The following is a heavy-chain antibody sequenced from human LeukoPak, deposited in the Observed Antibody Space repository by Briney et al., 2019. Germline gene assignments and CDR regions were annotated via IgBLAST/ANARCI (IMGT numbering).Heavy chain of an antibody. CDR3: ARDRVLGYCSSTSCYAFDAFDI. CDR1: GYTFTGYY. V-gene: IGHV1-2*02. J-gene: IGHJ3*02. CDR2: INPNSGGT. D-gene: IGHD2-2*01. Sequence: EASVKVSCKASGYTFTGYYMHWVRQAPGQGLEWMGWINPNSGGTNYAQKFQGRVTMTRDTSISTAYMELSRLRSDDTAVYYCARDRVLGYCSSTSCYAFDAFDIWGQGTMVTVSS.